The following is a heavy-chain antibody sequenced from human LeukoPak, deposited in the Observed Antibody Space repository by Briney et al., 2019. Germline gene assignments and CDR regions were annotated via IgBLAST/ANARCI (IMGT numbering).Heavy chain of an antibody. CDR2: ISYGGSNK. V-gene: IGHV3-30*18. CDR3: AKGVKRPLTWYFDY. CDR1: GFTFSSYG. Sequence: PGGSLRLSCAASGFTFSSYGMHWVRQAPGKGLEWVAVISYGGSNKYYADSVKGRFTISRDNSKNTLYLQMNSLRAEDTAVYYCAKGVKRPLTWYFDYWGQGTLVTVSS. J-gene: IGHJ4*02. D-gene: IGHD3-22*01.